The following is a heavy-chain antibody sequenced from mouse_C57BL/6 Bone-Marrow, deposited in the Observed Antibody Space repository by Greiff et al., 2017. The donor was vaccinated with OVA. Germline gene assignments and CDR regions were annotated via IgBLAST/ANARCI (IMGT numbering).Heavy chain of an antibody. D-gene: IGHD1-1*01. J-gene: IGHJ2*01. CDR1: GFTFSSYA. Sequence: EVQLVESGEGLVKPGGSLKLSCAASGFTFSSYAMSWVRQTPEKRLEWVAYISSGGDYIYYADTVKGRFTISRDNARNTLYLQMSSLKSEDTAMYYCTRGHYGSSSYYFDYWGQGTTLTVSS. V-gene: IGHV5-9-1*02. CDR2: ISSGGDYI. CDR3: TRGHYGSSSYYFDY.